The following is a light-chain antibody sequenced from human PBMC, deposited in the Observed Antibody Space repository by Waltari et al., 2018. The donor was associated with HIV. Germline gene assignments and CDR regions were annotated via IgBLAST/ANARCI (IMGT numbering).Light chain of an antibody. V-gene: IGLV2-8*01. J-gene: IGLJ1*01. Sequence: QSALTQSPSASGSPGQSVTISCTGTSSDVGGYNYVSWYQQHPGKAPKLIIYEVDKGPAGVPDRFSGSKSGNTASLTVSGLRAEDEADYHCLSSAVNNNYVFGSGTTVTVL. CDR3: LSSAVNNNYV. CDR2: EVD. CDR1: SSDVGGYNY.